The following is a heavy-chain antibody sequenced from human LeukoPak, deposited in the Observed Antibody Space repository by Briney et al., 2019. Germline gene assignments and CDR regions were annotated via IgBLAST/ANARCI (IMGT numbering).Heavy chain of an antibody. CDR1: GSTFSNYD. D-gene: IGHD3-22*01. CDR2: INRYGNFN. Sequence: ASLRPSSAVCGSTFSNYDIHWVRQPPGRRLVWVSRINRYGNFNTYADTEEGRFPITRDNANNTLNLQVNSLRAGDTAVYYCARDPNYDSSGYPFDYWGQGTLVTVSS. CDR3: ARDPNYDSSGYPFDY. J-gene: IGHJ4*02. V-gene: IGHV3-74*01.